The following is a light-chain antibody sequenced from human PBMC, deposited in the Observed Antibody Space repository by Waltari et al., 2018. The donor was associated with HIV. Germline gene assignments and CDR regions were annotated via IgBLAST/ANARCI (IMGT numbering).Light chain of an antibody. J-gene: IGLJ2*01. Sequence: QSVLTQTPSLSGTPGQRVTISCSGGYSNIGSNTVNWYQQFPGTAPRLLIYCNNKRTAGVPDRFAGSKSGTSASLVISELQSQDEAEYHCAAWDDSLHGELFGGGTKLTVL. CDR2: CNN. CDR1: YSNIGSNT. CDR3: AAWDDSLHGEL. V-gene: IGLV1-44*01.